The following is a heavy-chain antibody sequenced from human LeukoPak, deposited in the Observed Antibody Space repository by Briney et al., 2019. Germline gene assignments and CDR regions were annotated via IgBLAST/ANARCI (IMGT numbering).Heavy chain of an antibody. CDR1: GGSISSYY. CDR2: IYYSGST. V-gene: IGHV4-59*08. CDR3: ARPTTLPREGFDY. Sequence: SETLSLTCTVSGGSISSYYWSWIRQPPGKGLEWIGYIYYSGSTNYNPSLKSRVTISVDTSKNQFSLKLSSVTAADTAVYYCARPTTLPREGFDYWGQGTLVPVSS. J-gene: IGHJ4*02. D-gene: IGHD1-14*01.